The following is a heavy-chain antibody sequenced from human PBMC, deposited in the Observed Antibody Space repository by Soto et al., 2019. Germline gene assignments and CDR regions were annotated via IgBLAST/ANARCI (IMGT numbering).Heavy chain of an antibody. CDR1: GFTVSSNY. D-gene: IGHD3-16*01. CDR2: IYSGGST. CDR3: ARDREVNMITFGSDGMDV. V-gene: IGHV3-66*01. Sequence: PGGSLRLSCAASGFTVSSNYMSWVCQAPGKGLEWVSVIYSGGSTYYADSVKGRFTISRDNSKNTLYLQMNSLRAEDTAVYYCARDREVNMITFGSDGMDVWGQGTTVTVSS. J-gene: IGHJ6*02.